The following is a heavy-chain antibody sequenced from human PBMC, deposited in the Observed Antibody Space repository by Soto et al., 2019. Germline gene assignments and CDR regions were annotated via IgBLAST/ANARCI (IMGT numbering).Heavy chain of an antibody. Sequence: GSLRLSCAASGFTFSTYAMSWVRQAPGKGLEWVSGISENGGITYYADSVKGRFTISRDNSKNTLYLQMNSLRAEDTAVYYCAKPIYYDSSGQVYWGQGTLVTVSS. V-gene: IGHV3-23*01. J-gene: IGHJ4*02. CDR3: AKPIYYDSSGQVY. CDR1: GFTFSTYA. CDR2: ISENGGIT. D-gene: IGHD3-22*01.